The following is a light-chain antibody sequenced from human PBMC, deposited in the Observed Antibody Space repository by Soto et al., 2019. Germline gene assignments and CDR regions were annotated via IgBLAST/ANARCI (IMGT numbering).Light chain of an antibody. Sequence: VLTQPTSESGSPGQSITISCTGNHNDIGTYDYVSWYQQHPGRAPRLLIHGVTTRPSGISGRFSASKSGLTASLTTSGLQPEDEADYYCSSFTSNRIYVFGPGTKVTVL. CDR3: SSFTSNRIYV. V-gene: IGLV2-14*03. CDR1: HNDIGTYDY. CDR2: GVT. J-gene: IGLJ1*01.